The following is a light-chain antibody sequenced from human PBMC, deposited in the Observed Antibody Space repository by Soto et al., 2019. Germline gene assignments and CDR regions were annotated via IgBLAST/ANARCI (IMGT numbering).Light chain of an antibody. CDR3: QQYNSYST. CDR1: QRISSW. J-gene: IGKJ4*01. V-gene: IGKV1-5*03. CDR2: KAS. Sequence: LQLTQSSSTLSASVGDRVTITCRATQRISSWLAWYQQKPGKAPKLLIYKASTLKSGAPSRFSGSGSGTEFTLTISSLQPEDFATDYRQQYNSYSTVGGGTKV.